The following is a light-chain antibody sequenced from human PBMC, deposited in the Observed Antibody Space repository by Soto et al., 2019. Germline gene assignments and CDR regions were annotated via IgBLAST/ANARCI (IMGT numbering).Light chain of an antibody. CDR2: GNS. Sequence: QAVVTQPPLVSGAPGQRVTISCTGSSSNIGAGYDVHWYQQLPGTAPKLLIYGNSNRPSGVPDRFSGSKSGTSASLAITGLQAEDEADYYCHSYDSSLSGVVFGGGTKLTVL. J-gene: IGLJ2*01. V-gene: IGLV1-40*01. CDR1: SSNIGAGYD. CDR3: HSYDSSLSGVV.